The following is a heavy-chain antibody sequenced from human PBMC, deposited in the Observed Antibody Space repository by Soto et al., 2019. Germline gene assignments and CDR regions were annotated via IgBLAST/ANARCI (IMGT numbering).Heavy chain of an antibody. CDR3: ASRVQVWLPDYYGMDV. D-gene: IGHD5-18*01. J-gene: IGHJ6*02. CDR1: GYDYVTYA. V-gene: IGHV1-18*01. CDR2: ISTLNGNT. Sequence: QAQLVQSGAEVKKPGASVNVSCKASGYDYVTYAITWVRQRPGQGLEWMGWISTLNGNTNYAQNFQGRVTMTTDTSTRIDHLELRSLKSDDTDVYYCASRVQVWLPDYYGMDVWGQGTTVTVSS.